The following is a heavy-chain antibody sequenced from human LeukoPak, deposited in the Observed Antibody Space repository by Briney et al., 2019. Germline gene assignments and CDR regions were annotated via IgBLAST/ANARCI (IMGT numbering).Heavy chain of an antibody. J-gene: IGHJ3*02. CDR2: IYYSGST. CDR1: GGSISSYY. D-gene: IGHD6-19*01. V-gene: IGHV4-59*01. Sequence: PSETLSLTCTVSGGSISSYYWSWIRQPPGKGLEWIRYIYYSGSTNYNPSLKSRVTISVDTSKNQFSLKLSSVTAADTAVYYCARGYRCSGWFGDAFDIWGQRTMVTVSS. CDR3: ARGYRCSGWFGDAFDI.